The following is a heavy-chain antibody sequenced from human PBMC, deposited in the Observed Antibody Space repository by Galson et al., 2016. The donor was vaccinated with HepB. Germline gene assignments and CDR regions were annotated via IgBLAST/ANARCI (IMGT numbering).Heavy chain of an antibody. V-gene: IGHV3-30-3*01. CDR2: LSYDETKT. Sequence: SLRLSCAASGFSFRNYAMHWVCQAPGKGLDWVAVLSYDETKTYYADSVKGRFTVSRDNSKYTLYLQMNSLRPEDTAVYYCARDSAWGYSDDWGQGTLVTVSS. CDR1: GFSFRNYA. CDR3: ARDSAWGYSDD. D-gene: IGHD3-16*01. J-gene: IGHJ4*02.